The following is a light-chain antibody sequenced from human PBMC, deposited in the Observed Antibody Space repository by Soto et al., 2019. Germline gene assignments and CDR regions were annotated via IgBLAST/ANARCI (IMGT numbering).Light chain of an antibody. Sequence: EIVLTQSAATLSLSPGERATLSCRASQSVSSYLACYQQKPCQAPRLLIYDASNRATGIPARFSGSGSGTDFTLTISSLEPEDFAVYYCQQRSNWPLTFGGGAKV. CDR1: QSVSSY. CDR3: QQRSNWPLT. CDR2: DAS. J-gene: IGKJ4*01. V-gene: IGKV3-11*01.